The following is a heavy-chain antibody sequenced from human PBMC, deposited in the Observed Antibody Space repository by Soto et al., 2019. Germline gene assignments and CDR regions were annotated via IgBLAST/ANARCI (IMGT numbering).Heavy chain of an antibody. CDR1: GVTFSNYT. Sequence: VQLVGSGGGLVKPGGSLRLSCTDSGVTFSNYTMNWVRQAPGKGLEWVSSISRSSRNIYYADSVKGRFTISRDNAKNALYLQMNSLRAEDTAVYYCARDLKVAGTNSFYYSGMDVWGQGTTVTVSS. CDR3: ARDLKVAGTNSFYYSGMDV. CDR2: ISRSSRNI. J-gene: IGHJ6*02. V-gene: IGHV3-21*01. D-gene: IGHD6-19*01.